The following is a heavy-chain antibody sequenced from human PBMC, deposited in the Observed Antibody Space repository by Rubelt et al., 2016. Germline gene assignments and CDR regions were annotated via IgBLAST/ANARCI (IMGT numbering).Heavy chain of an antibody. J-gene: IGHJ6*02. CDR2: ISAYNGNT. CDR3: ARDGDYAQFDHYFYGMDV. Sequence: QVQLVQSGAEVKKPGASVKVSCKASGYTFTSYGISRVRQAPGQGLEWMGWISAYNGNTNNAQKLQGRVTVTKDTPTSTASMELRSLGTDDTAVYYCARDGDYAQFDHYFYGMDVWGQGTTVSVSS. D-gene: IGHD4-17*01. CDR1: GYTFTSYG. V-gene: IGHV1-18*01.